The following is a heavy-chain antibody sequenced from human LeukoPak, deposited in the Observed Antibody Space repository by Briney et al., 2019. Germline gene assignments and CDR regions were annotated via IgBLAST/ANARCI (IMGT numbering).Heavy chain of an antibody. CDR2: IYYSGST. D-gene: IGHD2-2*01. CDR1: GGSISSYY. J-gene: IGHJ4*02. V-gene: IGHV4-59*08. CDR3: ARAVPATAITPPYFDY. Sequence: SETLSLTCTVSGGSISSYYWSWIRQPPGKGLEWIGYIYYSGSTNYNPSLKSRVTISVDTSKNQFSLKLSSVTAADTAVYYCARAVPATAITPPYFDYWGQGTLVTVSS.